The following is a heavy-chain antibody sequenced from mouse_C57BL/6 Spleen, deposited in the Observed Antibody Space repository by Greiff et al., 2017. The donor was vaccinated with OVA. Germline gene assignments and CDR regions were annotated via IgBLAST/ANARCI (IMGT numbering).Heavy chain of an antibody. J-gene: IGHJ2*01. D-gene: IGHD1-1*01. V-gene: IGHV14-1*01. CDR2: IDPEDGDT. Sequence: VQLQQSGAELVRPGASVKLSCTASGFNIKDYYMHWVKQRPEQGLEWIGRIDPEDGDTEYAPKFQGKATMTADTSSNTAYLQLSSLTSEDTAVYYCTRYYGSSHYFDDWGQGTTLTVSS. CDR1: GFNIKDYY. CDR3: TRYYGSSHYFDD.